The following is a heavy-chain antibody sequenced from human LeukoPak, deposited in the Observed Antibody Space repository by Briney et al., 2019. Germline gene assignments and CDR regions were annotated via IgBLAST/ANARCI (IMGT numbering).Heavy chain of an antibody. V-gene: IGHV3-23*01. D-gene: IGHD2-2*02. CDR2: ISGTGDRT. Sequence: GGSLRLSCAASGFTFSRSAMSWVRQAPGKGLEWVSVISGTGDRTYYADSVKGRFTTSRDNSKNMLYLQVNSLRAEDTAVYYCAKMFHQLLYGLGAAFDIWGQGTLVTVAS. J-gene: IGHJ3*02. CDR1: GFTFSRSA. CDR3: AKMFHQLLYGLGAAFDI.